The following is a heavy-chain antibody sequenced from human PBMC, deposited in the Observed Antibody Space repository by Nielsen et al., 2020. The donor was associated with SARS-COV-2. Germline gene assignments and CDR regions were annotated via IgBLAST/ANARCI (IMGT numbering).Heavy chain of an antibody. Sequence: GGSLRLSCAASGFTFDDYAMHWVRQAPGKGLEWVSGISWNSGSIGYADSVKGRFTISRDNAKNSLYLQMNSLRAEDTAVYYCAAESVDTAMVDYWGQGTLVTVSS. V-gene: IGHV3-9*01. D-gene: IGHD5-18*01. CDR2: ISWNSGSI. CDR3: AAESVDTAMVDY. CDR1: GFTFDDYA. J-gene: IGHJ4*02.